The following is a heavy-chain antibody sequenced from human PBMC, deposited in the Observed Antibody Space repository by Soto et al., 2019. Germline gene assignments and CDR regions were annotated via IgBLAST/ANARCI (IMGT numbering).Heavy chain of an antibody. V-gene: IGHV4-34*01. D-gene: IGHD6-6*01. CDR3: ASYSSSFLRYYYGMDV. CDR1: GGSFSGYY. CDR2: INHSGST. Sequence: QVQLQQWGAGLLKPSETLSLTCAVYGGSFSGYYWSWIRQPPGKGLELIGEINHSGSTNYNPSLKSRVTRSVDTSKNQFSLKLSSVTAADTAVYYCASYSSSFLRYYYGMDVWGQRTTVTVSS. J-gene: IGHJ6*02.